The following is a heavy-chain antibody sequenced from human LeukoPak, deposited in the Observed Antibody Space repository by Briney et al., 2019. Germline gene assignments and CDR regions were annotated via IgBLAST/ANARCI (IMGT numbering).Heavy chain of an antibody. CDR2: INPSGGST. V-gene: IGHV1-46*01. CDR3: ARDREGVTFYYGMDV. CDR1: GYTFTSYY. D-gene: IGHD4-23*01. J-gene: IGHJ6*02. Sequence: ASVTVSCKASGYTFTSYYMHWVRQAPGQGLEWMGIINPSGGSTSYAQKFQGRVTMTRDTSTSTVYMELSSLRSEATAVYYCARDREGVTFYYGMDVSGQGTAVTVFS.